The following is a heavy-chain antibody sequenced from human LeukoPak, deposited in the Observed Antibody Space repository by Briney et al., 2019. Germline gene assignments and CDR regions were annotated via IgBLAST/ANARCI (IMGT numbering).Heavy chain of an antibody. CDR2: IIPIFGTA. V-gene: IGHV1-69*01. CDR3: ARERTTYYYVSSGYTGEG. Sequence: GASVKVSCKASGGTFSSYAISWVRQAPGQGLEWMGGIIPIFGTANYAQKFQGRVTITADESTSTAYLELSSLRSEDTAVYYCARERTTYYYVSSGYTGEGWGQGTLVTVSS. CDR1: GGTFSSYA. D-gene: IGHD3-22*01. J-gene: IGHJ4*02.